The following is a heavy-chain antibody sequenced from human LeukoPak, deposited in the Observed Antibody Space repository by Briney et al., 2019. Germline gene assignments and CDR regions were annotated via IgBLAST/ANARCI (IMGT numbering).Heavy chain of an antibody. D-gene: IGHD3-10*01. CDR1: GFTFSSYA. CDR2: ISYDGSNK. V-gene: IGHV3-30-3*01. J-gene: IGHJ4*02. CDR3: ARDRGTYLSYYFDY. Sequence: GGSLRLSCAASGFTFSSYAMHWVRQAPGKGLEWVAVISYDGSNKYYADSVRGRFTISRDNAKNSLYLQMNSLRAEDTAVYFCARDRGTYLSYYFDYWGQGTLVTVSS.